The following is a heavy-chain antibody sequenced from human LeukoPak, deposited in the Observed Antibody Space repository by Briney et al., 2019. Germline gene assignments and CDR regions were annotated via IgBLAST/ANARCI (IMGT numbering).Heavy chain of an antibody. D-gene: IGHD2-15*01. Sequence: SETLSLTCTVSGGSISSYYWSWIRQPPGKGLEWIGYIYYSGSTNYNPSLKSRVTRSVDTSKNQFTLKLSSVTAADTAVYYCARDYVAATPPYYYYGMDVWGQGTTVTVSS. CDR3: ARDYVAATPPYYYYGMDV. J-gene: IGHJ6*02. CDR2: IYYSGST. CDR1: GGSISSYY. V-gene: IGHV4-59*01.